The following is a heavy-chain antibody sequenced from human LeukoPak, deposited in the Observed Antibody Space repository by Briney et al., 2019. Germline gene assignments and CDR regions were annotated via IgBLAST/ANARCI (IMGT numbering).Heavy chain of an antibody. CDR3: ATAGQITMIVVDDAFDI. CDR2: FDPEDGET. V-gene: IGHV1-24*01. CDR1: GYTLTELS. J-gene: IGHJ3*02. D-gene: IGHD3-22*01. Sequence: ASVKVSCKVSGYTLTELSMHWVRQAPGKGLEWMGGFDPEDGETIYAQKFQGRVTMTEDTSTDTAYMELSSLRSEDTAGYYCATAGQITMIVVDDAFDIWGQGTMVTVSS.